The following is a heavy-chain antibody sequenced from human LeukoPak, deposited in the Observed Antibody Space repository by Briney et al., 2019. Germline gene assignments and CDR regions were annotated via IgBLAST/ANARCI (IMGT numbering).Heavy chain of an antibody. V-gene: IGHV3-23*01. Sequence: GRSLRLSCAASGFTFSSYGMNWVRQAPGKGLEWVSFITGSGSGTYYTDSVKGRFTISRDNPRNTLYLQMNNLRADDTALYYCAKTRSNLRMSESDFWGQGTLVTVSS. CDR1: GFTFSSYG. CDR3: AKTRSNLRMSESDF. D-gene: IGHD3-10*01. J-gene: IGHJ4*02. CDR2: ITGSGSGT.